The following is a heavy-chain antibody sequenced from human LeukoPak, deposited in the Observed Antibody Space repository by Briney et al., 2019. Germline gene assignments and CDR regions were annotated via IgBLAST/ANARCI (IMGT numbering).Heavy chain of an antibody. D-gene: IGHD3-10*01. V-gene: IGHV3-23*01. J-gene: IGHJ4*02. Sequence: GGSLRLSCAASGFTFSSSAMSWVRQAPGKGLEWVSSISGSGGSPYYADSVKGRFTISRDNSKNTLYLQMNSLRAEDTAVYYCARVTYGSGTYGAFDYWGQGTLVTVSS. CDR1: GFTFSSSA. CDR2: ISGSGGSP. CDR3: ARVTYGSGTYGAFDY.